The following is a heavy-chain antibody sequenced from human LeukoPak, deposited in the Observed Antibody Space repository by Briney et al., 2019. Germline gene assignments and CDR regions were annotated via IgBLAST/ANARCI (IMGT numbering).Heavy chain of an antibody. Sequence: SETLSLTCTVSGGSISSYYWSWIRQPPGKGLEWIGYIYHSGSTYYNPSLKSRVTISVDRSKNQFSLKLSSVTAADTAVYYCARDDPGLHAFDIWGQGTMVTVSS. CDR3: ARDDPGLHAFDI. CDR2: IYHSGST. J-gene: IGHJ3*02. CDR1: GGSISSYY. V-gene: IGHV4-59*12.